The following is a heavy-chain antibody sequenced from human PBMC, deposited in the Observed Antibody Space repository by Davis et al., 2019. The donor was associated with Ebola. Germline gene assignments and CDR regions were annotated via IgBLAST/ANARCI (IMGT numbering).Heavy chain of an antibody. Sequence: GESLKTPCAASGFTFSSYEMNWVRPAPGKGLEWVSSISSSSSYIHYADSVKGRFTISRDNAKNSLYLQMNSLRAEDTAVYYCARDNTLYDCWRCYYARYILYGMDVWGQGTTVTVSS. V-gene: IGHV3-21*01. J-gene: IGHJ6*02. CDR2: ISSSSSYI. CDR3: ARDNTLYDCWRCYYARYILYGMDV. D-gene: IGHD3-3*01. CDR1: GFTFSSYE.